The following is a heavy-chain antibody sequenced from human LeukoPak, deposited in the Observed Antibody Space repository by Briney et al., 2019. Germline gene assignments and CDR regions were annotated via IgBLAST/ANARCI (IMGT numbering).Heavy chain of an antibody. J-gene: IGHJ4*02. Sequence: SETLSLTCNVSGASFESHYWTWIRQTPDKRLEWIGYYFDTGSTDYNPSLKSRVTMSVDRSKNQFFLSLKSVTAADTAVYYCVRTGWELLTTWGPGTPITVSS. CDR3: VRTGWELLTT. V-gene: IGHV4-59*11. CDR1: GASFESHY. D-gene: IGHD4-23*01. CDR2: YFDTGST.